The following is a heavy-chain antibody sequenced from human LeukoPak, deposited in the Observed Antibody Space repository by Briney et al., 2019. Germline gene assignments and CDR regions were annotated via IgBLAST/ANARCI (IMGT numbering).Heavy chain of an antibody. D-gene: IGHD3-10*01. CDR1: GFTFSSYW. CDR3: ARDDLSGSYYPTNWFDP. CDR2: IKQDGSEK. J-gene: IGHJ5*02. V-gene: IGHV3-7*01. Sequence: PGGSLRLSCAASGFTFSSYWMSWDRQAPGKGLEWVANIKQDGSEKYYVDSVKGRFTISRDNAKNSLYLQMNSLRAEDTAVYYCARDDLSGSYYPTNWFDPWGQGTLVTVSS.